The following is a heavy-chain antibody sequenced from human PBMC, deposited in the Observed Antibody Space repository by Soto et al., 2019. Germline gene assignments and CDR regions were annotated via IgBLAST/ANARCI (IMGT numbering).Heavy chain of an antibody. CDR2: INHSGST. CDR1: GGSFSGYY. J-gene: IGHJ5*02. V-gene: IGHV4-34*01. D-gene: IGHD3-16*01. CDR3: AREGGYYWFDP. Sequence: KSSETLSLTCAVYGGSFSGYYWSWIRQPPGKGLEWIGEINHSGSTNYNPSLKSRVTISVDTSKNQFSLKLSSVTAADTAVYYCAREGGYYWFDPWGQGTLVTVSS.